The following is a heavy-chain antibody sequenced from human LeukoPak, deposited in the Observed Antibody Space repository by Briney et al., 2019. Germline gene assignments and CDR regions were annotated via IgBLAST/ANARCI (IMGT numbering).Heavy chain of an antibody. V-gene: IGHV3-48*01. J-gene: IGHJ4*02. D-gene: IGHD3-16*01. CDR2: IGIDSGNT. Sequence: GSLRLSCAASGFTFSDYSMNWVRQAPGKGLEWISYIGIDSGNTNYADSVKGRFTISGEKAKKSLYLQMNSLRGEDTAGDYCPKEGGGWGEGYFDYWGQGTLVTVSS. CDR3: PKEGGGWGEGYFDY. CDR1: GFTFSDYS.